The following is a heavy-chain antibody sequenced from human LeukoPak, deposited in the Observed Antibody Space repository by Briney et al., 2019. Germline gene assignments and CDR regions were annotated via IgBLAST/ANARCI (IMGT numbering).Heavy chain of an antibody. J-gene: IGHJ4*02. Sequence: GGSLRLSCAASGFTFSSYAMSWVRQAPGKGLEWVSTFSGSATGTYCADSVKGRFTISRDNSKNTLYLQMSSLRAEDTAVYYCANSLKATYDSGNYWYYFDSWGQGTLVSVSS. CDR2: FSGSATGT. CDR1: GFTFSSYA. D-gene: IGHD3-10*01. V-gene: IGHV3-23*01. CDR3: ANSLKATYDSGNYWYYFDS.